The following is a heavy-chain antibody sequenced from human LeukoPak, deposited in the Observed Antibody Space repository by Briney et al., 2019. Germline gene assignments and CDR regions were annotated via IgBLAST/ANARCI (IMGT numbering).Heavy chain of an antibody. V-gene: IGHV3-30*03. CDR3: ARSYDSSGYSRGYFDY. CDR1: GFTFSSYG. D-gene: IGHD3-22*01. CDR2: ISYDGSNK. J-gene: IGHJ4*02. Sequence: GGSLRLSCAASGFTFSSYGMHWVRQAPGKGLEWVAVISYDGSNKYYADSVKGRFTISRDNSKNTLYLQMNSLRAEDTAVYYCARSYDSSGYSRGYFDYWGQGTLVTVSS.